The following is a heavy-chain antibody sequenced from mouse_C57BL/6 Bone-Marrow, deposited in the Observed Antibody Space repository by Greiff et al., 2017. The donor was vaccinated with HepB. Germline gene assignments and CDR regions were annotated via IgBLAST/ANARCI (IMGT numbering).Heavy chain of an antibody. V-gene: IGHV15-2*01. J-gene: IGHJ1*03. D-gene: IGHD1-1*01. CDR3: ARTLTTVVEGYWYFDV. CDR1: DSEVFPIAY. CDR2: ILPSIGRT. Sequence: VQLQQSGSELRSPGSSVKLSCKDFDSEVFPIAYMSWVRQKPGHGFEWIGGILPSIGRTNYGEKFEDKATLDADTLSNTAYLELNSLTSEDSAIYYCARTLTTVVEGYWYFDVWGTGTTVTVSS.